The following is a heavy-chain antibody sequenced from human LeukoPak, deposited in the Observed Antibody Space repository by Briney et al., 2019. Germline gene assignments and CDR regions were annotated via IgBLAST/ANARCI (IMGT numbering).Heavy chain of an antibody. CDR1: GFTFSSYW. Sequence: GGSLRLSCAASGFTFSSYWMSWVRQAPGKGLEWVANIKQDGSEKYYVDSVKGRFTISRDNAKNSLYLQMNSLRAEDTAVYYCATCSNRKSGTFDAFDIWGQGTMVTVSS. V-gene: IGHV3-7*01. CDR2: IKQDGSEK. J-gene: IGHJ3*02. D-gene: IGHD1-14*01. CDR3: ATCSNRKSGTFDAFDI.